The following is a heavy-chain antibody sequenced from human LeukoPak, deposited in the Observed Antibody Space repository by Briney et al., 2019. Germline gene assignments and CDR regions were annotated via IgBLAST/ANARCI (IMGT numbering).Heavy chain of an antibody. J-gene: IGHJ4*02. CDR1: GLTFGGYT. D-gene: IGHD3-16*01. Sequence: AGGSLRLSCAASGLTFGGYTMSWVRQAPGKGLEWVSGITATGSRTYYADSVKGRFTISRDSSKNTLYLQLNSLRVDDTAVYYCATSMGGGNIDYWGQGTLVTVSS. V-gene: IGHV3-23*01. CDR3: ATSMGGGNIDY. CDR2: ITATGSRT.